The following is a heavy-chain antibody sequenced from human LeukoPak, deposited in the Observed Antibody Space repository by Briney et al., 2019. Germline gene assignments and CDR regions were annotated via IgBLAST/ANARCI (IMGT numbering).Heavy chain of an antibody. Sequence: GGSLRLSCAASGFTFSTYAMSWVRQAPGKGLEWVSTISGNGGSTYYADSVKGRFTISRDNSKNTLYLQMNSLRAEDTAVYYCAKPPPDSSTWLFDYWGQGTLVTVSS. CDR3: AKPPPDSSTWLFDY. V-gene: IGHV3-23*01. CDR2: ISGNGGST. D-gene: IGHD6-13*01. CDR1: GFTFSTYA. J-gene: IGHJ4*02.